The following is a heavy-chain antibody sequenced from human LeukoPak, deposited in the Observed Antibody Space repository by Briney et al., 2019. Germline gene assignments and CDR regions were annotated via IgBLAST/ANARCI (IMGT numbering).Heavy chain of an antibody. V-gene: IGHV1-2*02. CDR3: ARANVVVPAAQEPDNWFDP. CDR2: INPNSGGT. CDR1: GYTYTGYY. J-gene: IGHJ5*02. D-gene: IGHD2-2*01. Sequence: ASVEVSCKASGYTYTGYYMHWVRQAPGQGLEWMGWINPNSGGTNYAQKFQGRVTMTRDTSISTAYMELSRLRSDDTAVYYCARANVVVPAAQEPDNWFDPWGQGTLVTVSS.